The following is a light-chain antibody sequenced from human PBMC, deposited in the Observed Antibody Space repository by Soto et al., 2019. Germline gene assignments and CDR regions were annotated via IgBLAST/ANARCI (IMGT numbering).Light chain of an antibody. CDR1: SSNIGNNY. CDR3: QSYDTSLSGAWV. J-gene: IGLJ3*02. CDR2: GTT. V-gene: IGLV1-40*01. Sequence: QSLLTQPPSVSAAPGQKVTISCSGSSSNIGNNYVSWYQQLPGTAPKLLIYGTTSRPSGVPDRFSGSQSGTSASLAITGLQAGDEADYYCQSYDTSLSGAWVFGGGTQLTVL.